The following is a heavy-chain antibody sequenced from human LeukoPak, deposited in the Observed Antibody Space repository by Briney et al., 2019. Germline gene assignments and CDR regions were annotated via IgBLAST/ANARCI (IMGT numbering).Heavy chain of an antibody. V-gene: IGHV3-23*01. CDR3: ARDYGDYTKGWNLRDY. CDR1: GFTFSSYA. CDR2: ISGSGVTI. Sequence: PGGSLRLSCAASGFTFSSYAMTWVRRAPRKGLEWVSSISGSGVTIYYADSVKGRFTISRDNSKNMMNLQMNSLRAEDTAVYYCARDYGDYTKGWNLRDYWGQGTLVTVSS. D-gene: IGHD4-17*01. J-gene: IGHJ4*02.